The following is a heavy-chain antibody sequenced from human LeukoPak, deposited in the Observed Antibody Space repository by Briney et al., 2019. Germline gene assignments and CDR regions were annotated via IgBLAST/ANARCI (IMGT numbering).Heavy chain of an antibody. CDR2: INHSGST. CDR3: ARSSSVAGYGMDV. V-gene: IGHV4-34*01. Sequence: LETLSLTCAVYGGSFSGYYWSWIRQPPGKGLEWIGEINHSGSTNYNPSLKSRVTISVDTSKNQFSLKLSSVTAADTAVYYCARSSSVAGYGMDVWGQGTTVTVSS. D-gene: IGHD6-6*01. CDR1: GGSFSGYY. J-gene: IGHJ6*02.